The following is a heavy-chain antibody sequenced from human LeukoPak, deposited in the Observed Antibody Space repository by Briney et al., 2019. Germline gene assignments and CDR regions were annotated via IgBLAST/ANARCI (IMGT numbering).Heavy chain of an antibody. CDR2: ISGSGGST. CDR3: AKDGHYYGSGSFLDY. J-gene: IGHJ4*02. Sequence: GGSLRLSCAASGFTFSSYAMSWVLQAPGTGLEWVSAISGSGGSTYYTDSVKGRFTISRDNSKNTLYLQMNSLRAEDTAVYYCAKDGHYYGSGSFLDYWGQGTLVTVSS. D-gene: IGHD3-10*01. CDR1: GFTFSSYA. V-gene: IGHV3-23*01.